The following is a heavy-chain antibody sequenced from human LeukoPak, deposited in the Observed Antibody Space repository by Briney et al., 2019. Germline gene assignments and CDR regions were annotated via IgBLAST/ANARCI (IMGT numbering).Heavy chain of an antibody. CDR2: ISGSGGST. D-gene: IGHD3-10*01. CDR1: GFTFSSYA. J-gene: IGHJ3*02. CDR3: AKHGLLWFGDPWAFDI. V-gene: IGHV3-23*01. Sequence: PGGSLRLSCAASGFTFSSYAMSWVRQAPGKGLEWVSAISGSGGSTYYADSVKGRFTISRDNSKNTLYLQMNSLRAEDTAVYYCAKHGLLWFGDPWAFDIWGQGTMVTVSS.